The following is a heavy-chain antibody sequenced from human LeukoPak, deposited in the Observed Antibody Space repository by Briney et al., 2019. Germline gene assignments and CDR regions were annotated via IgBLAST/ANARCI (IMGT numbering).Heavy chain of an antibody. D-gene: IGHD3-22*01. J-gene: IGHJ5*02. CDR1: GFTFSSYG. CDR2: IRYDGSNK. CDR3: ARAYYDSSGYFP. Sequence: GGSLRLSCAASGFTFSSYGMHWVRQAPGKGLEWVAFIRYDGSNKYYADSVKGRFTISRDNSKNTLYLQMNSLRAEDTAVYYCARAYYDSSGYFPWGQGTLVTVSS. V-gene: IGHV3-30*02.